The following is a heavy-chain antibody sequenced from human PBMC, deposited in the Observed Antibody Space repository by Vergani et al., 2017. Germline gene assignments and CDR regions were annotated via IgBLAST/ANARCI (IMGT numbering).Heavy chain of an antibody. CDR3: ASDTHSGQRADR. CDR1: FDSIRNLY. CDR2: IHYSENT. Sequence: QVQLQESGPGLVKSSETLSLTCSVSFDSIRNLYCNWIRQPPGKGLEWIGSIHYSENTNYNPSLKTRVTISVVTSKNQFSLTLTSVTAADTAVYSCASDTHSGQRADRWGHGILVTVTS. J-gene: IGHJ5*02. V-gene: IGHV4-59*11. D-gene: IGHD6-19*01.